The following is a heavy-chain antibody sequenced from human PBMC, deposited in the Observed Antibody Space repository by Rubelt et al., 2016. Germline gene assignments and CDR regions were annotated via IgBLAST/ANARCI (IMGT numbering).Heavy chain of an antibody. J-gene: IGHJ4*02. D-gene: IGHD2-2*01. CDR1: GFTFSSYW. CDR3: AREGYCGRTSCHYDY. V-gene: IGHV3-7*01. CDR2: IKQDGSEK. Sequence: LVQPGGSLRLSCAASGFTFSSYWMSWVRQAPGKGLEWVANIKQDGSEKYYVDSVKGRFTISRDNAKNSLYLQMNSLRAEDTAVYYCAREGYCGRTSCHYDYWGQGTLVTVSS.